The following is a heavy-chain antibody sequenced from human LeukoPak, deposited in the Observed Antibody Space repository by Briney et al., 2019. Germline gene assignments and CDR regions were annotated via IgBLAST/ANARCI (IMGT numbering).Heavy chain of an antibody. CDR3: ARHIASASTAGFDF. J-gene: IGHJ4*02. D-gene: IGHD6-13*01. CDR2: IYSTGST. Sequence: PSETLSLTCTVSGGSISSYYWSWIRQPVGKGLEWIGRIYSTGSTNYNPSLKSRVTMSVDTSKNQFSLRLRSVTAADTAVYYCARHIASASTAGFDFWGQGALVTVSS. V-gene: IGHV4-4*07. CDR1: GGSISSYY.